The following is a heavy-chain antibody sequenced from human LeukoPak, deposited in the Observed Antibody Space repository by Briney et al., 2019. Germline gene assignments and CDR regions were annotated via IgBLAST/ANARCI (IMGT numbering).Heavy chain of an antibody. CDR1: GFTFSDYY. CDR2: ISSSGSTI. J-gene: IGHJ6*02. D-gene: IGHD3/OR15-3a*01. V-gene: IGHV3-11*01. CDR3: ARVKFSGTYGMDV. Sequence: GRSLRHSCAASGFTFSDYYMSWIRQAPGKGPEWVSYISSSGSTIYYADSVKGRFTISRDNAKNSLYLQMNSLRAEDTAVYYCARVKFSGTYGMDVWGQGTTVTVSS.